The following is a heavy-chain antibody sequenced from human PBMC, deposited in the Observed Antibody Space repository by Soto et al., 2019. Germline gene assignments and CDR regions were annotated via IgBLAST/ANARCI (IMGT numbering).Heavy chain of an antibody. V-gene: IGHV3-66*01. CDR1: GFTVSSNY. D-gene: IGHD6-13*01. CDR2: IYSGGST. Sequence: GGSLRLSCAASGFTVSSNYMSWVRQAPGKGLEWVSVIYSGGSTYYADSVKGRFTISRDNSKNTLYLQMNSLRAEDTAVYYCARCRSYSSSWYGGTQYPFDYWGQGTLVTVPQ. J-gene: IGHJ4*02. CDR3: ARCRSYSSSWYGGTQYPFDY.